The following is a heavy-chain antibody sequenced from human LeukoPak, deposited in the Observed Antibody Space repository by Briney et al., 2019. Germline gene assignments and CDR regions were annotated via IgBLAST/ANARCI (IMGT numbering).Heavy chain of an antibody. D-gene: IGHD3-9*01. V-gene: IGHV1-18*01. CDR3: ARGVIYDILSGPPGP. CDR2: ISAYNGDT. J-gene: IGHJ5*02. CDR1: GYTFTIYG. Sequence: ASVSVSCKCAGYTFTIYGINLRRHAPGQGNERMGWISAYNGDTNYSQKPQGRVTTTTDTSTSTAYMQLRSLRSDDTAVYYCARGVIYDILSGPPGPWGQGTLVTVSS.